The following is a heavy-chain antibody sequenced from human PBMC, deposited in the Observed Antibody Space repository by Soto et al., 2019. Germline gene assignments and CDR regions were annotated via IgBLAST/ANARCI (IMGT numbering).Heavy chain of an antibody. CDR2: ISGSGGST. Sequence: LRLSCAASGFTFSSYAMSWVRQAPGKGLEWASAISGSGGSTYYADSVKGRFTISRDNSKNTLYLQMNSLRAEDTAVYYCAKVLVYYDSSGYPLYNWFDPWGQGTLVTVSS. D-gene: IGHD3-22*01. CDR3: AKVLVYYDSSGYPLYNWFDP. V-gene: IGHV3-23*01. J-gene: IGHJ5*02. CDR1: GFTFSSYA.